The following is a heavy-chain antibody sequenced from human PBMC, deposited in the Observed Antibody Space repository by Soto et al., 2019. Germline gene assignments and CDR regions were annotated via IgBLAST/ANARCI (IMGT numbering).Heavy chain of an antibody. CDR3: AREGGGSSPWFDP. CDR1: VFTVSSNY. CDR2: IYSGGST. V-gene: IGHV3-53*01. Sequence: GWSLRLSCSASVFTVSSNYMSWWRQAPGKGLEWVSVIYSGGSTYYADSVKGRFTISRGNSKNTLYLQMNSLRAEDTAVYYCAREGGGSSPWFDPWGQGTLVTVSS. D-gene: IGHD2-15*01. J-gene: IGHJ5*02.